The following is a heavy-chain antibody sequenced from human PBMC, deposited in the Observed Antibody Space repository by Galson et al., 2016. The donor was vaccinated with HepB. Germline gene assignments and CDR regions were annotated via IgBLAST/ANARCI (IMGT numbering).Heavy chain of an antibody. CDR3: AKVAPDYDFWSGYTVHYYFDY. CDR1: GFTFSSYA. Sequence: SLRLSCAASGFTFSSYAMSWVRQAPGKGLEWVSGISGSGGSTYYADSVKGRFTISRDNSKNTLYQQMNCLRAEDTAVYYCAKVAPDYDFWSGYTVHYYFDYWGQGTLVTVSS. CDR2: ISGSGGST. V-gene: IGHV3-23*01. J-gene: IGHJ4*02. D-gene: IGHD3-3*01.